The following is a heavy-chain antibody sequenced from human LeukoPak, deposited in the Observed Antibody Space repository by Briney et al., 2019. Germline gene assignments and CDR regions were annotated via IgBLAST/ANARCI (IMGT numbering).Heavy chain of an antibody. Sequence: GGSLRLSCAASGFTFSSYSMMWVRQAPGKGLEWVSYISSSSTTIHYADSVKGRFTISRDNSKNTLYLQMNSLRAEDTAVYYCAKAQYDILTGPFDYWGQGTLVTVSS. CDR3: AKAQYDILTGPFDY. J-gene: IGHJ4*02. D-gene: IGHD3-9*01. CDR2: ISSSSTTI. CDR1: GFTFSSYS. V-gene: IGHV3-48*01.